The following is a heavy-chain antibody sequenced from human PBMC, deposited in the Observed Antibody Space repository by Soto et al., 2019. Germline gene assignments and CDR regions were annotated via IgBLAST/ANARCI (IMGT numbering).Heavy chain of an antibody. V-gene: IGHV3-30-3*01. D-gene: IGHD5-12*01. CDR1: GVTFSIYA. Sequence: LXLSGAASGVTFSIYAIHWVHHAPGKGLEWVAVISYDGSNKYYADSVKGRFTISRDNSKNTLYLQMNSLRAEDTAVYYCARDQSTGRDGYNIFDYWGQGTLVTV. J-gene: IGHJ4*02. CDR2: ISYDGSNK. CDR3: ARDQSTGRDGYNIFDY.